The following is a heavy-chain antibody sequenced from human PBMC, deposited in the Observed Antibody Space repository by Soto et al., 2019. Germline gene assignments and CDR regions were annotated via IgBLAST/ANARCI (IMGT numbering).Heavy chain of an antibody. CDR1: GFTFSGYW. D-gene: IGHD2-21*02. CDR2: INQDGTLK. V-gene: IGHV3-7*03. CDR3: ARWESGDWYLGI. Sequence: EVQLVESGGGLAQPGGSLRLSCAASGFTFSGYWMTWVRQAPGKGLEWVASINQDGTLKYFVDSVRGRFTISRDNAKSSVFLQMINLRVDDTAVYYCARWESGDWYLGIWGQGTLNSVSS. J-gene: IGHJ4*02.